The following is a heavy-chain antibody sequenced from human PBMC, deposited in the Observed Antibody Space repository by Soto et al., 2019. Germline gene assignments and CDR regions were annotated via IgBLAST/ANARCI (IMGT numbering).Heavy chain of an antibody. V-gene: IGHV1-3*01. CDR2: INAGNGNT. J-gene: IGHJ4*02. CDR3: ARIGILRFLEWLAPLDY. D-gene: IGHD3-3*01. Sequence: QVQLVQSGAEVKKPGASVKVSCKASGYTFTSYAMHWVRQAPGQRLEWMGWINAGNGNTKYLQKFQGRVTITRDTSASTAYMELSSLRSEDTAVYYCARIGILRFLEWLAPLDYWGQGTLVTVSS. CDR1: GYTFTSYA.